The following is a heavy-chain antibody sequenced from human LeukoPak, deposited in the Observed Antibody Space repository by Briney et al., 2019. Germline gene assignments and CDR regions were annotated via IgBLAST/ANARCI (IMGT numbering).Heavy chain of an antibody. CDR1: GYTFTSYG. CDR2: INTYDGNT. CDR3: ARAAYYYDSSGYYLSY. D-gene: IGHD3-22*01. V-gene: IGHV1-18*01. J-gene: IGHJ4*02. Sequence: WASVKVSCRASGYTFTSYGISWARQAPGQGLEWMGWINTYDGNTNYAQKLQDRVTLTTDTSTSTAYMELRSLRSDDTAVYYCARAAYYYDSSGYYLSYWGQGTLVTVSS.